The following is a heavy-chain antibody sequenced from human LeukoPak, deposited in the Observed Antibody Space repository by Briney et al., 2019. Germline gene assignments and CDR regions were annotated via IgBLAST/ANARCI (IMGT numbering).Heavy chain of an antibody. CDR1: GYTFTSYD. V-gene: IGHV1-8*01. J-gene: IGHJ6*02. Sequence: ASVKVSCKASGYTFTSYDIHWVRQATGQGLEWMGWMNPNSGNTGYAQKFQGRVTMTRNTSISTAYMELSSLRSEDTAVYYCARYVRLVARLYYYYGMDVWGQGTTVTVSS. CDR2: MNPNSGNT. D-gene: IGHD2-15*01. CDR3: ARYVRLVARLYYYYGMDV.